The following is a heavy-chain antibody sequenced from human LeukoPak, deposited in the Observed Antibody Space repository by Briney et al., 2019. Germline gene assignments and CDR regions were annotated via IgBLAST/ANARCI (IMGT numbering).Heavy chain of an antibody. CDR3: ARGDSSGWSAYFDY. D-gene: IGHD6-19*01. J-gene: IGHJ4*02. Sequence: GGSLRLSCAASGFTFSTYSVSWVRQAPGKGLEWVSAISGSGGSTYYADSVKGRFTISRDNSKNSLYLQMNGLRAEDTAVYYCARGDSSGWSAYFDYWGQGTLVTVSS. V-gene: IGHV3-23*01. CDR2: ISGSGGST. CDR1: GFTFSTYS.